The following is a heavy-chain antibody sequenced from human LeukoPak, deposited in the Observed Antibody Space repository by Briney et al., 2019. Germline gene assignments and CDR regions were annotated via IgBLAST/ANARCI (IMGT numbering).Heavy chain of an antibody. J-gene: IGHJ4*02. CDR1: GFTFSSNY. CDR2: ISGSGGST. D-gene: IGHD6-19*01. Sequence: GGSLRLSCAASGFTFSSNYMSWVRQAPGKGLEWVSAISGSGGSTYYADSVKGRFTISRDNSKNTLYLQMNSLRAEDTAVYYCAKKKGSSGWSTFDYWGQGTLVTVSS. V-gene: IGHV3-23*01. CDR3: AKKKGSSGWSTFDY.